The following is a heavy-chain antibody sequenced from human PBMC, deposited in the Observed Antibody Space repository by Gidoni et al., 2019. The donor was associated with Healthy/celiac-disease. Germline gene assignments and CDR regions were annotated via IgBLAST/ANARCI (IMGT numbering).Heavy chain of an antibody. J-gene: IGHJ4*02. CDR3: AHRRREQWLEDFDY. CDR1: GFSLSTSGVG. Sequence: QITLQESGPTLVKPTQTLTLTCTFSGFSLSTSGVGVGWIRQPPGKALEWLALIYWNDDKRYSPSLKSRLTITKDTSKNQVVLTMTNIDPVDTATYYCAHRRREQWLEDFDYWGQGTLVTVSS. CDR2: IYWNDDK. V-gene: IGHV2-5*01. D-gene: IGHD6-19*01.